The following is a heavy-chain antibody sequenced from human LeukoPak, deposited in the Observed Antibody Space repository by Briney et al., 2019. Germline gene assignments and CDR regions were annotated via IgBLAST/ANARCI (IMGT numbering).Heavy chain of an antibody. CDR3: ATLTGGDDAFDI. D-gene: IGHD4-23*01. CDR2: IYHSGST. V-gene: IGHV4-38-2*02. Sequence: KPSETLSLTCTVSGYSISSGYYWGWIRQPPGKGLEWIGSIYHSGSTYYNPSLKSRVTISVDTPKNQFSLKLSSVTAADTAVYYCATLTGGDDAFDIWGQGTMVTVSS. CDR1: GYSISSGYY. J-gene: IGHJ3*02.